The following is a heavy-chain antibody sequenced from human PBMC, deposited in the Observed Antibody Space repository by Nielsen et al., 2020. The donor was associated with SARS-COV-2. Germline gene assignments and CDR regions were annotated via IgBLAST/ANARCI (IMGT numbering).Heavy chain of an antibody. Sequence: SLKISCAASGFTFDDYAMHWVRQAPGKGLEWVSGISWNSGSIGYADSVKGRFTISRDNAKNSLYLQMNSLRAEDTALYYCAKEDYGSGIDYWGQGTLVTVSS. CDR2: ISWNSGSI. J-gene: IGHJ4*02. CDR3: AKEDYGSGIDY. D-gene: IGHD3-10*01. CDR1: GFTFDDYA. V-gene: IGHV3-9*01.